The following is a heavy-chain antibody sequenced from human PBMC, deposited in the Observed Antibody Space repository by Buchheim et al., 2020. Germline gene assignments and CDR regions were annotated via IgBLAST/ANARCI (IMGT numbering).Heavy chain of an antibody. D-gene: IGHD5-24*01. J-gene: IGHJ4*02. Sequence: QVQLVESGGGVVQPGRSLRLSCAASGFTFSRYSIHWVRQAPGKGLECVAVISNDGSNKYYAYSVKGRFTISIDNSKNSLFFQMNSLRAEDTAVYYCARDDGGGYNHIDYWSQGTL. V-gene: IGHV3-30*14. CDR3: ARDDGGGYNHIDY. CDR1: GFTFSRYS. CDR2: ISNDGSNK.